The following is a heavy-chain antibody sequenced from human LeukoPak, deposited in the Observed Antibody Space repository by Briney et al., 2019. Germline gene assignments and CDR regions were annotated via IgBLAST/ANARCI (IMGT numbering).Heavy chain of an antibody. CDR1: GASISNYC. CDR3: ARARGGGGSYGHFDY. D-gene: IGHD2-21*02. V-gene: IGHV4-4*07. J-gene: IGHJ4*02. CDR2: IYSSGNT. Sequence: SETLSLTCTVSGASISNYCWTWIRQPAGEGLEWIGRIYSSGNTNYNPSLKSRVTMSLDTSKNQFSLRLSSVTAADTAVYYCARARGGGGSYGHFDYWGQGTLVTVSS.